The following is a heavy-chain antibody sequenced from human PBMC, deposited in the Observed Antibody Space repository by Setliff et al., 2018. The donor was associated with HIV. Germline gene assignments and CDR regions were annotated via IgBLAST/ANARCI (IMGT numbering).Heavy chain of an antibody. J-gene: IGHJ4*02. CDR2: IIPVVDAG. D-gene: IGHD6-6*01. Sequence: SVKVSCKASGGALSNYAFSWVRQAPGQGLQWMGGIIPVVDAGTYAQSFQGRVTITADKSTSTINLELTGLRSDDTAVYYCAGGIEYRSNAYVAEYFDLWGQGTRVTVS. CDR1: GGALSNYA. CDR3: AGGIEYRSNAYVAEYFDL. V-gene: IGHV1-69*06.